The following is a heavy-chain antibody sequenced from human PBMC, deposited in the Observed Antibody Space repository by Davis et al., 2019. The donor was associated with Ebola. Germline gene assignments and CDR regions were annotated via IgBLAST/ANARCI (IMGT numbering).Heavy chain of an antibody. CDR2: IIPIFGTA. D-gene: IGHD3-10*01. J-gene: IGHJ5*02. CDR1: GGTFSSYA. Sequence: SVKVSCKASGGTFSSYAISWVRQAPGQGLEWMGGIIPIFGTANYAQKFQGRVTMTRNTSISTAYMELSSLRSEDTAVYYCARTYRAMVQGVINWFDPWGQGTLVTVSS. CDR3: ARTYRAMVQGVINWFDP. V-gene: IGHV1-69*05.